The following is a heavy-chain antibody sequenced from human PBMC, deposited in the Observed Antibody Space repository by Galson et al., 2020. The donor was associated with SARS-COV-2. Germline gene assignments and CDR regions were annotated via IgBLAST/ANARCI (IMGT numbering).Heavy chain of an antibody. CDR2: SSGSGGST. D-gene: IGHD5-18*01. V-gene: IGHV3-23*01. CDR1: GFTFSSYA. J-gene: IGHJ4*02. Sequence: GGSLRLSCAASGFTFSSYAMSWVSQAPGKGLEWVAASSGSGGSTYYADSVKGRFTISRDNSKNTLYLQMNSLRAEDTAVYYCAKEDTAMDYFDYWGQGTLVTVSS. CDR3: AKEDTAMDYFDY.